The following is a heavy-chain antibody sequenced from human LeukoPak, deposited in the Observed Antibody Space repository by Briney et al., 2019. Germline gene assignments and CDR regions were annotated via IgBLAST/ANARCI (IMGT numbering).Heavy chain of an antibody. Sequence: TGGSLRLSCAASGFTFSSYGMSWVRQAPGKGLEWVSAISGSGGSTYYADSVKGRFTISRDNSKNTLYLQMNSLRAEDTAVYYCAKGWFGELKYYFDYWGQGTLVTVSS. CDR3: AKGWFGELKYYFDY. CDR2: ISGSGGST. D-gene: IGHD3-10*01. V-gene: IGHV3-23*01. J-gene: IGHJ4*02. CDR1: GFTFSSYG.